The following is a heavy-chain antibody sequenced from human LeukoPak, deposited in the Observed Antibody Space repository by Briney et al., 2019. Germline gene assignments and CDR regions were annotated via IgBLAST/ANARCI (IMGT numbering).Heavy chain of an antibody. V-gene: IGHV3-48*03. CDR3: ATAAAGTGYYYMDV. J-gene: IGHJ6*03. D-gene: IGHD6-13*01. CDR2: ISSSGSSI. Sequence: GGSLRLSCAASGFTFSSYEMNWVRQAPGKGLEWVSYISSSGSSIYYADSVKGRFTISRDNAKNSLYLQMNSLRAEDTAVYYCATAAAGTGYYYMDVWGKGTTVTVSS. CDR1: GFTFSSYE.